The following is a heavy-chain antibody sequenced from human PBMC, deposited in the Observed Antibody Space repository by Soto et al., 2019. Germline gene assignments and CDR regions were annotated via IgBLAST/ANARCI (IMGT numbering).Heavy chain of an antibody. V-gene: IGHV1-2*04. J-gene: IGHJ3*02. CDR2: INPNSGGT. CDR3: ARLTGSDSLDAFYI. D-gene: IGHD7-27*01. CDR1: GYTFTGYY. Sequence: ASVKVSCKASGYTFTGYYMHWVRQAPGQGLEWMGWINPNSGGTNYAQKFQGWVTMTRDTSISTAYMELSRLRSDDTAVYYCARLTGSDSLDAFYIWGQGTMVTVSS.